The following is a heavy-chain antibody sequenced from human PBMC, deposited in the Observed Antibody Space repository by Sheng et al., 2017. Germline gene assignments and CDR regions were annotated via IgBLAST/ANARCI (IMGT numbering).Heavy chain of an antibody. D-gene: IGHD6-13*01. CDR1: GGSFSGYY. V-gene: IGHV4-34*01. CDR2: INHSGST. Sequence: QVQLQQWGAGLLKPSETLSLTCAVYGGSFSGYYWSWIRQPPGKGLEWIGEINHSGSTNYNPSLKSRVTISVDTSKNQFSLKLSSVTAADTAVYYCARGPLAAAGTARGYDYWGQGTLVTVSS. CDR3: ARGPLAAAGTARGYDY. J-gene: IGHJ4*02.